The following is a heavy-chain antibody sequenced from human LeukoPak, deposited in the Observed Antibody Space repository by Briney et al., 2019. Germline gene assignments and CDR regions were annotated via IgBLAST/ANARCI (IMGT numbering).Heavy chain of an antibody. V-gene: IGHV4-39*01. CDR3: ARLTGSYSIEY. CDR1: GGSISDGAYD. J-gene: IGHJ4*02. CDR2: LYYSGST. Sequence: SETLSLTCTVSGGSISDGAYDWGWIRPRLGKGLDWIGSLYYSGSTYYNPSLESRVTISVDTSKNQFSLKVSSVTAADTAMYYCARLTGSYSIEYWGQGTLVTVSS. D-gene: IGHD1-26*01.